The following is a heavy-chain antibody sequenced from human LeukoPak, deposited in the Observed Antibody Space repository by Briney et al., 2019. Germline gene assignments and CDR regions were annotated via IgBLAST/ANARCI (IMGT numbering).Heavy chain of an antibody. Sequence: PGGSLRLSCAASGFTFDDYGMSWVRQAPGKGREWVSCINWNGGSTGYADSVKGRFTISRDNAKNSLYLQMNSLRAKDTALYYCARAYYYDSSGYLDYWGQGTLVTVSS. CDR2: INWNGGST. D-gene: IGHD3-22*01. J-gene: IGHJ4*02. V-gene: IGHV3-20*04. CDR1: GFTFDDYG. CDR3: ARAYYYDSSGYLDY.